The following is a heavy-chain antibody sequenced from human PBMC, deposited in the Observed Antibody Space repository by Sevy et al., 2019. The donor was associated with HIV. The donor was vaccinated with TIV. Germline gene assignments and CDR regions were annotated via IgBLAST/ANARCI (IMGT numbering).Heavy chain of an antibody. J-gene: IGHJ4*02. V-gene: IGHV3-23*01. D-gene: IGHD2-8*01. CDR2: LSFGWGKI. CDR3: AREGCTRPHDY. CDR1: GFNFNIYS. Sequence: GGSLRLSCAVSGFNFNIYSMSWVRQAPGKGLEWVSTLSFGWGKINYADSVKGRFIISRDDSKNTLYLQINSLRAEDTAVYFCAREGCTRPHDYWGQGTLVTVSS.